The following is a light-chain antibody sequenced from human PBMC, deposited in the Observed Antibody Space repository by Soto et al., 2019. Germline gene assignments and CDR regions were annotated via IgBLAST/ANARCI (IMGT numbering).Light chain of an antibody. CDR1: QTVSSS. CDR2: EAS. V-gene: IGKV3-11*01. Sequence: ETVMTQSPATLPVSPGERATLSCRASQTVSSSLAWYQQKPGQAPRLLIYEASNRATGIPARFSGSGSGADFTLTISSLEPEDFALYYCQQHINWPLTFGGGTKVDIK. J-gene: IGKJ4*01. CDR3: QQHINWPLT.